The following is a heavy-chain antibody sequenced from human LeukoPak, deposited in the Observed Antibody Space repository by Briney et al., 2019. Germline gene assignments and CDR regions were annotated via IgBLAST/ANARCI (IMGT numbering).Heavy chain of an antibody. J-gene: IGHJ4*02. D-gene: IGHD2-15*01. V-gene: IGHV3-30*18. Sequence: GGSLRLSCAASGFTFSSYGMHWVRQAPGKGLEWGAVISYDGSNKYYADSVKGRFTISRDNSKNTLYLQMNSLRAEDTAVYYCAKDLWRYCSGGSCYYVDYWGQGTLVTVSA. CDR3: AKDLWRYCSGGSCYYVDY. CDR2: ISYDGSNK. CDR1: GFTFSSYG.